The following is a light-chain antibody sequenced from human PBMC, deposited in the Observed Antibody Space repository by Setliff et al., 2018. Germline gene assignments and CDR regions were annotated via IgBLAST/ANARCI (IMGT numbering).Light chain of an antibody. CDR1: SSDVGAYNY. CDR3: CSYAGISTFGPYV. CDR2: DVS. V-gene: IGLV2-23*02. Sequence: QSALTQPASVSGSPGQSITISCTGTSSDVGAYNYVSWYQQHTGKAPKLIIYDVSKRPSGVSNRFSGSKSGNTASLTISGLQAEDEADYYCCSYAGISTFGPYVFGTGTKGTVL. J-gene: IGLJ1*01.